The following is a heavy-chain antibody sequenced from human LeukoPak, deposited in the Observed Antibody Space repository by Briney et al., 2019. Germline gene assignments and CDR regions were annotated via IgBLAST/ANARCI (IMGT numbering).Heavy chain of an antibody. Sequence: GGSLRLSCAASGFTFSSYAMHWVRQAPGKGLEWVAVISYDGSNKYYADSVKGRFTISRDNSKNTLYLQMNSLRAEDTAVYYCARDQYSSSSRYFDYWGQGTLVTVSS. J-gene: IGHJ4*02. CDR1: GFTFSSYA. CDR3: ARDQYSSSSRYFDY. D-gene: IGHD6-6*01. CDR2: ISYDGSNK. V-gene: IGHV3-30-3*01.